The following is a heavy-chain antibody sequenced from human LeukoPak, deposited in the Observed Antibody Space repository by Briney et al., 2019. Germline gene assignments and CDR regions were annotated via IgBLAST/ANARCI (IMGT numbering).Heavy chain of an antibody. CDR1: GFTFSSHL. Sequence: GGSLRLSCAASGFTFSSHLMHWVRQAPGKGLVWVTRISSDGTYTNYADSVRGRFTISRDNAKNTLYLQMNSLRAEDTAVYYCAKSPGYWGQGTLVTVSS. CDR2: ISSDGTYT. V-gene: IGHV3-74*01. CDR3: AKSPGY. J-gene: IGHJ4*02.